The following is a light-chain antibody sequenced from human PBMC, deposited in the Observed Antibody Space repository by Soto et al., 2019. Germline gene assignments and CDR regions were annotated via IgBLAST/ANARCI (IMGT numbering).Light chain of an antibody. CDR1: SSNIGSNT. CDR3: AAWDDSLNGQV. Sequence: QSVLTQPPSASGTPGQRVTISCSGSSSNIGSNTVNWYQQLPGTAPKLLIYSNNQRPSGVPDRFSGSKSGTSAYLAISGLQSEYEADYYCAAWDDSLNGQVFGGGTKLTV. V-gene: IGLV1-44*01. CDR2: SNN. J-gene: IGLJ2*01.